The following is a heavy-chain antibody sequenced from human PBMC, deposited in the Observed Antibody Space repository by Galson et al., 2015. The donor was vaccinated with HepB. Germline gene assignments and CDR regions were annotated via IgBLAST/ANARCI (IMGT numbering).Heavy chain of an antibody. CDR2: ISGSGGST. J-gene: IGHJ4*02. V-gene: IGHV3-23*01. CDR3: AKDPAFGIAAAGTRFDY. Sequence: SLRLSCAASGFTFSSYAMSWVRQAPGKGLEWVSAISGSGGSTYYADSVKGRFAISRDNSKNTLYLQMNSLRAEDTAVYYWAKDPAFGIAAAGTRFDYWGQGTLVTVSS. D-gene: IGHD6-13*01. CDR1: GFTFSSYA.